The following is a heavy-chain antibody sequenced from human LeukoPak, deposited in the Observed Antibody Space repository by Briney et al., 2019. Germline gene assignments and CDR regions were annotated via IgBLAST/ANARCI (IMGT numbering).Heavy chain of an antibody. Sequence: ASVKVCCKASGYKFNRFGISWVRQAPGQGLEGMGWISAKNGNTNYAEKLRGRVTMSTDTFTSTAYIEVRNLRSDDTAMYYCARDVVHTVTTLDYWGQGTLVTVSS. V-gene: IGHV1-18*01. CDR1: GYKFNRFG. D-gene: IGHD4-17*01. CDR2: ISAKNGNT. CDR3: ARDVVHTVTTLDY. J-gene: IGHJ4*02.